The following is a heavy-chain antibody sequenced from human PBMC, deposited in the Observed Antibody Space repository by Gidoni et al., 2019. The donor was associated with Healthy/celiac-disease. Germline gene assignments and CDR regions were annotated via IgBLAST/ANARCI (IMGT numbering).Heavy chain of an antibody. CDR3: AKEGSGGD. CDR2: ISGSGGST. Sequence: EVQLLESAGGLVQPGGSLRLSCAAPGFTFSSFALSCVRQAPGMGLEWVAAISGSGGSTYCEDAVKGRFTISRDKSKNTLYLQMNSLRAEDTAVYYCAKEGSGGDWGQGTLVTVSS. CDR1: GFTFSSFA. D-gene: IGHD3-10*01. J-gene: IGHJ4*02. V-gene: IGHV3-23*01.